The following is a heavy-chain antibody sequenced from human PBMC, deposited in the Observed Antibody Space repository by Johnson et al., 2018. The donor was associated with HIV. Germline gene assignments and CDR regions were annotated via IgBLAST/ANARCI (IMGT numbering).Heavy chain of an antibody. CDR2: IKWSGGST. CDR3: ASIYSYGLRAAFDI. D-gene: IGHD5-18*01. V-gene: IGHV3-20*04. CDR1: GFTFDDYG. Sequence: VQLVESGGGVVRPGGSLRLSCAASGFTFDDYGMSWVRQGPGKRLEWVSGIKWSGGSTGYADSVKARFMISRDNAKNSLYLQMNSLRVEDTAVYYCASIYSYGLRAAFDIWGQGTMVTVSS. J-gene: IGHJ3*02.